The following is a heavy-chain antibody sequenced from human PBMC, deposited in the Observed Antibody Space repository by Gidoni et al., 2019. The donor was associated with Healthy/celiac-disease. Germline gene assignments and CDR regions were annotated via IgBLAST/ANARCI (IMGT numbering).Heavy chain of an antibody. J-gene: IGHJ4*02. CDR3: ARALLRFFHS. V-gene: IGHV3-21*01. D-gene: IGHD3-3*01. Sequence: EVQLVESGGGLVKPGGSLRLYCAASGCPFSSYSMTWVRQAPVKGLEWVSSISSSSSYIYYADSVKGRFTISRDNAKKSLYLQMNSLRAEDTAVYYCARALLRFFHSWGQGTLVTVSS. CDR2: ISSSSSYI. CDR1: GCPFSSYS.